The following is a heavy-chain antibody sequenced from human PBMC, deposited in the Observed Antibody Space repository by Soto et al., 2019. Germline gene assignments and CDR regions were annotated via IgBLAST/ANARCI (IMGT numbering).Heavy chain of an antibody. Sequence: SETLSLTCAISGGSIIRSNWWSWVRQPPGKGLEWIGEIYHSGSTNYNPSLKSRVTISVDKSKNQFSLKLSSVTAADTAVYYCARAYLVDSSYYGMYVCCQGATLSVSS. V-gene: IGHV4-4*02. CDR1: GGSIIRSNW. CDR2: IYHSGST. D-gene: IGHD2-15*01. J-gene: IGHJ6*02. CDR3: ARAYLVDSSYYGMYV.